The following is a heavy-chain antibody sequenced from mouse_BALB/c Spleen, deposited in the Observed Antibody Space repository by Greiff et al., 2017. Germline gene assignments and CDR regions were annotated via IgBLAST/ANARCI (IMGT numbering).Heavy chain of an antibody. CDR2: ISSGGSYT. CDR1: GFTFSSYA. Sequence: EVKLVESGGGLVKPGGSLKLSCAASGFTFSSYAMSWVRQTPEKRLEWVATISSGGSYTYYPDSVKGRFTISRDNAKNTLYLQMSSLRSEDTAMYYCAATGTWFAYWGQGTLVTVSA. D-gene: IGHD4-1*02. CDR3: AATGTWFAY. V-gene: IGHV5-9-3*01. J-gene: IGHJ3*01.